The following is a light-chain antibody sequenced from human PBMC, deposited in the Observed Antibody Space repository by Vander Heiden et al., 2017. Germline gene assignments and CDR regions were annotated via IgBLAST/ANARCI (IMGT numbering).Light chain of an antibody. CDR2: ANN. J-gene: IGLJ2*01. V-gene: IGLV1-44*01. CDR3: AAWDNGLNGVV. CDR1: SSNIGSQT. Sequence: QSVLTQPPSASGTPGQRVTISCSGSSSNIGSQTVNWYQQLPGTAPKLLIYANNQRPSGVPDRFSGSKSGTSASLAISGLQSEDEGDYYCAAWDNGLNGVVFGGGTKL.